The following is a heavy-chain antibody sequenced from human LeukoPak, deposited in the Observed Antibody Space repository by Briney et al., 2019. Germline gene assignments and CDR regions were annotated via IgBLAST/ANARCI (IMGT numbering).Heavy chain of an antibody. CDR2: ISGSGGST. V-gene: IGHV3-23*01. Sequence: GGTLRLSCAASGFTFSIYAMNWVRQAPGKGLEWVSGISGSGGSTYYADPGKGRFTNSSDNSKNTLYLSMNSLRAEGTAVYYCAKESTVTPGNVNWFDSWGQGTLVTVSS. D-gene: IGHD4-17*01. J-gene: IGHJ5*01. CDR3: AKESTVTPGNVNWFDS. CDR1: GFTFSIYA.